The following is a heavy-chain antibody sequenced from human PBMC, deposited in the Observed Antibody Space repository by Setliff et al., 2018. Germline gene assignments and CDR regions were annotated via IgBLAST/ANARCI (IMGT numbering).Heavy chain of an antibody. CDR3: VRDWASGDDH. V-gene: IGHV3-48*04. Sequence: QPGGSLRLSCAASGFTFSSYSMNWVRQAPGKGLEWVSYISSSSSTIYYADSVKGRFTISRDNAKNSLYLQMNILEVEDTAVYYCVRDWASGDDHWGRGTLVTVSS. CDR1: GFTFSSYS. CDR2: ISSSSSTI. D-gene: IGHD3-10*01. J-gene: IGHJ4*02.